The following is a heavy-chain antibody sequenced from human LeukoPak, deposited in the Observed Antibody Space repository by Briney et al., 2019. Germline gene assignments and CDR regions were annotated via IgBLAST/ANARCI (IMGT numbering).Heavy chain of an antibody. D-gene: IGHD3-3*01. CDR1: GYTFTSYG. Sequence: ASVKVSCKASGYTFTSYGISWVRQAPGQGLEWMGWISAYNGNTNYAQKLQGRVTMPTDTSTSTAYMELRSLRSDDTAVYYCARVEAHSSFTIFGVVSTVDYWGQGTLVTVSS. J-gene: IGHJ4*02. CDR2: ISAYNGNT. V-gene: IGHV1-18*01. CDR3: ARVEAHSSFTIFGVVSTVDY.